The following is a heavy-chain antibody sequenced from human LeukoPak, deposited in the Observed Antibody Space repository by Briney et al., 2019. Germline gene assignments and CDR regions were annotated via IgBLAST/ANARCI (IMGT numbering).Heavy chain of an antibody. Sequence: GGSLRLSCEASGFTFSNYEMNWVRQAPGKGMDWLAYMTSGGGTIYYADSVKGRFTISRDNAKNSLYLQMNSLRAEDTAVYYCARELVVKQDLAYWGQGTLVTVSS. V-gene: IGHV3-48*03. CDR3: ARELVVKQDLAY. CDR1: GFTFSNYE. J-gene: IGHJ4*02. D-gene: IGHD2-15*01. CDR2: MTSGGGTI.